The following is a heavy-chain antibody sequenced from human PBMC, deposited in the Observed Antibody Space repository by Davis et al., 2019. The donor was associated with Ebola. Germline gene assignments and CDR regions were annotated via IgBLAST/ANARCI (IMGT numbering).Heavy chain of an antibody. CDR2: ISYDGSNK. CDR1: GFTFSSYG. D-gene: IGHD1-7*01. J-gene: IGHJ4*02. CDR3: AKGITGTLF. V-gene: IGHV3-30*18. Sequence: GGSLRLSCAASGFTFSSYGMHWVRQAPGKGLEWVAVISYDGSNKYYADSVKGRFNISRDNSKNTLYLQMNSLRAADTAVYYCAKGITGTLFWGQGTLVTVSS.